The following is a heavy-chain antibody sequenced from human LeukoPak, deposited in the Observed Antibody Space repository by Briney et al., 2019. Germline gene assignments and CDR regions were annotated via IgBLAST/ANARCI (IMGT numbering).Heavy chain of an antibody. D-gene: IGHD2-2*01. CDR1: GFTFSSYG. V-gene: IGHV3-23*01. CDR2: ISGSGGST. J-gene: IGHJ6*03. CDR3: AKSGSTTIYYYMDV. Sequence: PGGTLRLSCAASGFTFSSYGMSWVRQAPGKGLEWVSAISGSGGSTYYADSVKGRFTISRDNSKNTLYLQMNSLRAEDTAVYYCAKSGSTTIYYYMDVWGKGTTVTVSS.